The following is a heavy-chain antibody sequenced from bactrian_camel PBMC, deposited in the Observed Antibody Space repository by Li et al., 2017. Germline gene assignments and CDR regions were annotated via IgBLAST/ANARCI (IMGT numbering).Heavy chain of an antibody. V-gene: IGHV3S55*01. J-gene: IGHJ4*01. Sequence: HVQLVESGGGSVEAGGSFTLSCVASGYSDYGGYCMGWFRQGAGKEREQREGIGVIKSDGTTNYAHHLEGRFRISRDNAKNTLYLEMNNLKPEDTGTYYCARVTPGGTACVWSMPPFAKFQGQGTQVTVS. CDR2: IKSDGTT. CDR1: GYSDYGGYC. D-gene: IGHD3*01.